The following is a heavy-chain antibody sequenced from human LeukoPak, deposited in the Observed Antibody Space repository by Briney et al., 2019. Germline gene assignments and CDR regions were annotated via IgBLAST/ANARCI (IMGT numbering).Heavy chain of an antibody. J-gene: IGHJ5*02. D-gene: IGHD6-19*01. CDR1: GGSISSYY. Sequence: SETLSLTCTVSGGSISSYYWSWIRQPPGKGVEWIGYIYYSGSTNYNPSLKSRVTISVDTSKNQFSLKLGAVTAADTAVYYCARPRYSGWHCFDLWGQGTLVTVSS. CDR3: ARPRYSGWHCFDL. CDR2: IYYSGST. V-gene: IGHV4-59*08.